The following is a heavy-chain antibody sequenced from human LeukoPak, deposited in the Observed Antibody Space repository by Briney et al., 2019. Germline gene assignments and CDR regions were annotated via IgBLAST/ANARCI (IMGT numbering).Heavy chain of an antibody. CDR1: GFTFSDYN. CDR3: ARRAGAYSHPYDY. J-gene: IGHJ4*02. Sequence: PGGSLRLSCAASGFTFSDYNMNWIRQTPGKGLEWISYISNSGSSIYYADSVKGRFTISRDNSKNTLYLQMNSLRAEDTAVYYCARRAGAYSHPYDYWGQGTLVTVSS. D-gene: IGHD4/OR15-4a*01. CDR2: ISNSGSSI. V-gene: IGHV3-11*01.